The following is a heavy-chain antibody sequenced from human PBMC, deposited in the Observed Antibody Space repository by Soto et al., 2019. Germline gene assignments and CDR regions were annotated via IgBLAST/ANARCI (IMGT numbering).Heavy chain of an antibody. CDR1: GGSFSGYV. CDR2: IIPVHNIT. V-gene: IGHV1-69*04. J-gene: IGHJ3*02. D-gene: IGHD3-3*01. CDR3: GRAKSIFGIVTDVYDI. Sequence: QVQLVQSGAEVKKPGSSVKVSCMTSGGSFSGYVFTWVRQAPGQGLEWMGRIIPVHNITNYAESVQGRVTISADTSSSTTYMELSTLRSDDTAVYFCGRAKSIFGIVTDVYDIWGQGTMVIVSS.